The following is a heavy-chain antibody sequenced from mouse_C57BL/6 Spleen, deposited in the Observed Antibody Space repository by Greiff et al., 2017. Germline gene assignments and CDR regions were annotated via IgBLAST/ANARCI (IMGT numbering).Heavy chain of an antibody. CDR1: GYTFTSYW. D-gene: IGHD2-9*01. Sequence: QVQLKQPGAELVRPGTSVKLSCKASGYTFTSYWMHWVKQRPGQGLEWIGVIDPSDSYTNYNQKFKGKATLTVDTSSSTAYMQLSSLTSEDSAVYYCARGEPTMVTTGAYWGQGTLVTVSA. V-gene: IGHV1-59*01. CDR2: IDPSDSYT. CDR3: ARGEPTMVTTGAY. J-gene: IGHJ3*01.